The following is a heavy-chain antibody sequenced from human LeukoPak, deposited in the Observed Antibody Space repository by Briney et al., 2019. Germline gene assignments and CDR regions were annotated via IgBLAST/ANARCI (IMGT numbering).Heavy chain of an antibody. D-gene: IGHD3-22*01. CDR2: IIPILGIA. J-gene: IGHJ5*02. CDR1: GGTFSSYA. V-gene: IGHV1-69*04. Sequence: ASVKVSCKASGGTFSSYAISWVRQAPGQGLEWMGRIIPILGIANYAQKFQGRVTITADKSTSTAYMELSSLRSQDTAVYSCAREDYYDSSRKSCFDPWGQGTLVTVSS. CDR3: AREDYYDSSRKSCFDP.